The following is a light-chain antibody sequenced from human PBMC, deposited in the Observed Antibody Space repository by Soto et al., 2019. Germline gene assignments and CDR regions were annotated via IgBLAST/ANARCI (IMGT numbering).Light chain of an antibody. V-gene: IGLV2-14*01. Sequence: QSALTQPASVSGSPGQSITISCTGTSGDVGGYNYVSWYQQHPGKAPKLMIYDVGNRPSGVSNRFSGSKSGITASLTISGLQAEDEADYYCISYTSSSTLSVFGTGTKLTVL. CDR3: ISYTSSSTLSV. CDR2: DVG. CDR1: SGDVGGYNY. J-gene: IGLJ1*01.